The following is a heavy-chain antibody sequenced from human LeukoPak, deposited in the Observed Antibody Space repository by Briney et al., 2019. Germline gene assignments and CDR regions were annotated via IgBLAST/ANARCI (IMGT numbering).Heavy chain of an antibody. V-gene: IGHV1-2*02. Sequence: ASVKVSCKASGYTFTGYYMHWVRQAPGQGLEWMGWINPNSGGTNYAQEFQGRVTMIRDTSISTAYMELSRLRSDDTAVYYCATTYCGGDCYTYYFDYWAREPWSPSPQ. CDR2: INPNSGGT. CDR1: GYTFTGYY. J-gene: IGHJ4*02. D-gene: IGHD2-21*01. CDR3: ATTYCGGDCYTYYFDY.